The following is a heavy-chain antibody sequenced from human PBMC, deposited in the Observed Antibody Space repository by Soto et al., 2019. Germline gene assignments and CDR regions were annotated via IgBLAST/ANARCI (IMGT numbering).Heavy chain of an antibody. CDR1: GFTFSSYE. CDR2: ISSSGSTI. Sequence: PGWSLRLSCAASGFTFSSYEMNWVRQAPGKGLEWVSYISSSGSTIYYADSVKGRFTISRDNAKNSLYLQMNSLRAEDTAVYYCARGGVSIPGYYYGMDVWGQGTTVTVSS. D-gene: IGHD3-3*01. J-gene: IGHJ6*02. CDR3: ARGGVSIPGYYYGMDV. V-gene: IGHV3-48*03.